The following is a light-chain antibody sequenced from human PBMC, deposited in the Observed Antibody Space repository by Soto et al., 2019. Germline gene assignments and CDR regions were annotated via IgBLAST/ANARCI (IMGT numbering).Light chain of an antibody. V-gene: IGLV5-37*01. CDR3: MIWPSNAYWV. Sequence: QSALTQPASVSGSPGQSITISCTGTSSDVGGYSYISWYQQKPGSPPRYLLYYYSDSDKGQGSGVPSRFSGSKDASANTGILLISGLQSEDEADYYCMIWPSNAYWVFGGGTQLTVL. CDR2: YYSDSDK. J-gene: IGLJ3*02. CDR1: SDVGGYSY.